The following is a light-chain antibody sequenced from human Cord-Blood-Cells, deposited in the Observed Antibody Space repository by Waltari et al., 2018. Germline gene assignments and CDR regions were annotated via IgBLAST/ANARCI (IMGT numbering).Light chain of an antibody. CDR2: DVS. J-gene: IGLJ3*02. CDR1: SSDVGGYNY. V-gene: IGLV2-14*03. Sequence: QSALTQPASVSGSPGQSITISCTGTSSDVGGYNYVSWYQQHPGKAPKPLMYDVSNRPAGLSNRFYCSKSVNTASLTISGLQAEDEADYYCSSYTSSSTWVFGGGTKLTVL. CDR3: SSYTSSSTWV.